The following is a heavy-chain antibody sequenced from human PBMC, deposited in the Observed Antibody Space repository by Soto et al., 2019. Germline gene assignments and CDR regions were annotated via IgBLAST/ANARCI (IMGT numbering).Heavy chain of an antibody. J-gene: IGHJ6*02. CDR3: ARGRAYSSSWADYYGMDV. CDR2: IYHSGST. CDR1: VYSIISGYY. D-gene: IGHD6-13*01. V-gene: IGHV4-38-2*01. Sequence: KASWALSLTCAFSVYSIISGYYWGWIRQPPGKGLEWIGSIYHSGSTYYNPSLKSRVTISVDTSKNQFSLKLSSVTAADTAVYYCARGRAYSSSWADYYGMDVWGQGTTVTVSS.